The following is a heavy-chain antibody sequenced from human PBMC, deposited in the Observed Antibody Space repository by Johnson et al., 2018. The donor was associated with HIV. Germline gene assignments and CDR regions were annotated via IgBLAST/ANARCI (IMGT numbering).Heavy chain of an antibody. V-gene: IGHV3-33*01. CDR2: IWYDGSNK. D-gene: IGHD2-21*01. CDR1: GFTFSSYG. J-gene: IGHJ3*02. CDR3: AVVALPMYWYDAFDI. Sequence: QVQLVESGGGVVQPGRSLRLSCAASGFTFSSYGMHWVRQAPGKGLEWVAVIWYDGSNKYYADSVKGRFTISRDNSKNTLYLQMNSLRAEDTAVYYCAVVALPMYWYDAFDIWGQGTMVTVSS.